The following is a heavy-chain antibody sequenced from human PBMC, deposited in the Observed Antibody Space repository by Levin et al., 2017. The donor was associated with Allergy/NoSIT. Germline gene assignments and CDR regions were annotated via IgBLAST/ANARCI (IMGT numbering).Heavy chain of an antibody. CDR2: TYYRSKWYN. D-gene: IGHD6-19*01. V-gene: IGHV6-1*01. CDR1: GDSVSSNSAA. J-gene: IGHJ4*02. Sequence: SETLSLTCAISGDSVSSNSAAWNWIRQSPSRGLEWLGRTYYRSKWYNDYAVSVKSRITINPDTSKNQFSLQLNSVTPEDTAVYYCARDPPLTSTGYSSGLVLGYFDYWGQGTLVTVSS. CDR3: ARDPPLTSTGYSSGLVLGYFDY.